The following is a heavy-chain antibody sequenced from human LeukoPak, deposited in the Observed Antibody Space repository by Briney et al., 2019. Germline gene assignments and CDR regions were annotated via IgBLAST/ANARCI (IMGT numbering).Heavy chain of an antibody. J-gene: IGHJ4*02. CDR3: ARATYYDYVWGSYRYRTQHYFDY. V-gene: IGHV4-39*07. D-gene: IGHD3-16*02. CDR1: GGSISSSSYY. Sequence: PSETLSLTCTVSGGSISSSSYYWGWIRQPPGKGLEWIGSIYYSGSTYYNPSLKSRVTISVDTSKNQFSLKLSSVTAADTAVYYCARATYYDYVWGSYRYRTQHYFDYWGQGTLVTVSS. CDR2: IYYSGST.